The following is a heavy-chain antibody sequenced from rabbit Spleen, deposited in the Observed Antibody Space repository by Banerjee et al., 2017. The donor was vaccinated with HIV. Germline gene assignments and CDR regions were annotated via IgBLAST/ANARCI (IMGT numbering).Heavy chain of an antibody. CDR1: GFTISSSYW. Sequence: QQQLVESGGGLVKPEGSLTLTCTASGFTISSSYWICWVRQAPGKGLEWIGCIYTTSGSTWYASWTKGRFTISQSTSLNTVDLKMTSLTAADTATYFCARAIVPWLGLTRLDLWGPGTLVTVS. V-gene: IGHV1S43*01. CDR3: ARAIVPWLGLTRLDL. CDR2: IYTTSGST. J-gene: IGHJ3*01. D-gene: IGHD4-1*01.